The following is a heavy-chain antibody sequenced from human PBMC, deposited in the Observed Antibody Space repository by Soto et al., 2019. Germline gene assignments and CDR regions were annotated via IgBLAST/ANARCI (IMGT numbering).Heavy chain of an antibody. V-gene: IGHV4-31*03. Sequence: QVQLQESGPGLVKPSETLSLTCTVSGAYMRNDYYYWSWVRQNPGKDLEWIGHMHHSGRTHYNPSLKSRVAISVVTSKNQFSLYLNSVTAADTAVYYCARWVEVSLDYFDSWGQGTPVTVSS. CDR3: ARWVEVSLDYFDS. D-gene: IGHD2-15*01. J-gene: IGHJ4*02. CDR2: MHHSGRT. CDR1: GAYMRNDYYY.